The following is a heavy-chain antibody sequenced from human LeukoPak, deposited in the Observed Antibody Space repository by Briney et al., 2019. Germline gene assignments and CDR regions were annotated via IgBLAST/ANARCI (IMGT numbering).Heavy chain of an antibody. J-gene: IGHJ5*02. CDR1: GFTFSSCA. CDR2: ISGSGGST. D-gene: IGHD6-19*01. V-gene: IGHV3-23*01. CDR3: AKDPIWAVAGILDNWFDP. Sequence: GGSLRLSCAASGFTFSSCAMSWVRQAPGKGLEWVSAISGSGGSTYYADSVKGRFTISRDNSKNTLYLQMNSLRAEDTAVYYCAKDPIWAVAGILDNWFDPWGQGTLVTVSS.